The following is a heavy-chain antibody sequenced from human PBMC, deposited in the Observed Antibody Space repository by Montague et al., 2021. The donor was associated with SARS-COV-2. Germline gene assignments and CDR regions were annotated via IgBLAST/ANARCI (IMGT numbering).Heavy chain of an antibody. V-gene: IGHV4-59*01. J-gene: IGHJ4*02. CDR1: GDSIRRYF. Sequence: SETLSLTCTVSGDSIRRYFSSWIRQPPGAGLECIGYIYHSGNTNANPSLKSRATISIDTSKNQCFLKLTSVTDAYTAVYFCARGPFIPPTMVEVGFDWWGKG. CDR2: IYHSGNT. CDR3: ARGPFIPPTMVEVGFDW. D-gene: IGHD3-10*01.